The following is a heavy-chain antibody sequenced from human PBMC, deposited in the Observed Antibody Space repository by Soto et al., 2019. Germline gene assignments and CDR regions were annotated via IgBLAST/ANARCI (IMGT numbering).Heavy chain of an antibody. CDR1: GFTFSSYG. CDR3: ARGGEDTIFGVVTYYYYYGMDV. J-gene: IGHJ6*02. D-gene: IGHD3-3*01. Sequence: GGSLRLSCAASGFTFSSYGMHWVRQAPGKGLEWVAVIWYDGSNKYYADSVKGRFTISRDNSKNTLYLQMNSLRAEDTAVYYCARGGEDTIFGVVTYYYYYGMDVWGQGTTVTVSS. V-gene: IGHV3-33*01. CDR2: IWYDGSNK.